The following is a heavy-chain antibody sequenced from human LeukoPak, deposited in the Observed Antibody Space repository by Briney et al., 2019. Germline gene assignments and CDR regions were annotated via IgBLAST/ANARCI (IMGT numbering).Heavy chain of an antibody. V-gene: IGHV3-23*01. CDR2: IGGSGVNT. CDR1: GFTFSSYA. Sequence: GGSLRLSCAASGFTFSSYAMSWVRQAPGKGLEWVSTIGGSGVNTFYSDSVKGRFTISRDKSKNTLYLQMNSLRAEDTAVYYCARDIVGTSQFDYWGQGTLVTASS. D-gene: IGHD1-26*01. J-gene: IGHJ4*02. CDR3: ARDIVGTSQFDY.